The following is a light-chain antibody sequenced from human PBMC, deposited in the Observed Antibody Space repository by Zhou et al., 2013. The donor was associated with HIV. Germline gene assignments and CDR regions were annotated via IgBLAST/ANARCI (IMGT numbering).Light chain of an antibody. V-gene: IGKV1-39*01. CDR2: EAS. J-gene: IGKJ2*01. Sequence: DIEMTQSPSFLSSSIGDRVTITCQATQDIRNYLNWYQQKPGKAPKLLLYEASSLQSGVPSRFSGSGSGTDFTLTISNLQPEDFATYYCHQSYSSPQTFGQGTKLQIK. CDR1: QDIRNY. CDR3: HQSYSSPQT.